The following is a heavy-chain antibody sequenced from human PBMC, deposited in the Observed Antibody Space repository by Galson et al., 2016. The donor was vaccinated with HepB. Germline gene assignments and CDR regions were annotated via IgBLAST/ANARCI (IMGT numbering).Heavy chain of an antibody. CDR2: LYYSGDA. CDR3: ASAYGYTGCIQY. J-gene: IGHJ1*01. CDR1: DDSITTRSYY. V-gene: IGHV4-39*01. Sequence: ETLSLTCTVSDDSITTRSYYWGWIRQPPGKGLEWIGSLYYSGDAHYNPSRKSRVTISEDLSKKQLSLILTSVTAADTGVYYCASAYGYTGCIQYWGRGTLVTVSS. D-gene: IGHD5-24*01.